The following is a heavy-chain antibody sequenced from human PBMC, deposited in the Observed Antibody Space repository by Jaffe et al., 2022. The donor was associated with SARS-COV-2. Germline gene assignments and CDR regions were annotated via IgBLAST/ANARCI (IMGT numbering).Heavy chain of an antibody. CDR3: ANHKWAFTYYYYYMDV. V-gene: IGHV3-23*04. J-gene: IGHJ6*03. CDR2: ITNSGDST. D-gene: IGHD1-26*01. Sequence: EVQLVESGGGLVQPGGSLRLSCAASEFTFSTYAMSWVRRAPGKGLEWVSAITNSGDSTYYADSVTGRFTISRDNSRNTLYLQMNSLRAEDTAVYYCANHKWAFTYYYYYMDVWGKGTTVTVSS. CDR1: EFTFSTYA.